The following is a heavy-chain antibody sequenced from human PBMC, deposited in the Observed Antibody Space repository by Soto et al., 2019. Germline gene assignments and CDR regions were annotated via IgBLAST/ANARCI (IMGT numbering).Heavy chain of an antibody. CDR3: ARVYNSLSNYDY. Sequence: EVQLVESGGGLVQPGGSLRLSCAASGFTFSTYWMHWVRQVPGKGLVWVSRISSDGSRTTYSDSVKGRFTISRDNAKNTLFLQMNSLRVEDTAIYYCARVYNSLSNYDYWGQGTLVTVSS. D-gene: IGHD1-1*01. J-gene: IGHJ4*02. CDR1: GFTFSTYW. CDR2: ISSDGSRT. V-gene: IGHV3-74*01.